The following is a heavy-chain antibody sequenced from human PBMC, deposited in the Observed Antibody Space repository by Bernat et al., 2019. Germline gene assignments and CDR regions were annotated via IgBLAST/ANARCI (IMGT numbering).Heavy chain of an antibody. Sequence: QDQLVQSGAEVKKPGASVKVSCKASGYTFTSYAMHWVRQAPGQRLEWMGWINAGNGNTKYSQKFQGRVTITRDTSASTAYMELSSLRSEDTAVYYCARDLDSSSWYDYRVHRPFDPWGQGTLVTVSS. J-gene: IGHJ5*02. CDR2: INAGNGNT. V-gene: IGHV1-3*01. CDR1: GYTFTSYA. D-gene: IGHD6-13*01. CDR3: ARDLDSSSWYDYRVHRPFDP.